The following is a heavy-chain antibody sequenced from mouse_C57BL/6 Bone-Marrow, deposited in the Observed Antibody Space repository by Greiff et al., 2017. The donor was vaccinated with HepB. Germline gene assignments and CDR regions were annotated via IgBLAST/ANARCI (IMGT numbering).Heavy chain of an antibody. Sequence: QVQLQQPGAELVKPGASVKLSCKASGYTFTSYWMHWVKQRPGQGLEWIGMIHPNSGSTNYNEKFKSKATLTVDKSSSTAYMQLSSLTTEDSAVYYCARWSGNPFAYWGQGTLVTVSA. CDR2: IHPNSGST. CDR3: ARWSGNPFAY. D-gene: IGHD1-3*01. J-gene: IGHJ3*01. CDR1: GYTFTSYW. V-gene: IGHV1-64*01.